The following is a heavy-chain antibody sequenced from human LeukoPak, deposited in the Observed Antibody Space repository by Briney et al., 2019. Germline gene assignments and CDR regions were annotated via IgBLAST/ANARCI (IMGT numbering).Heavy chain of an antibody. Sequence: GGSLTLSCAASGLPFSTSTLSWVRQAPGKGLEWVSAIDGGYTTYYADSAKGRFTISRDNSKNTLSLHMYSLTAEDTAVYFCAKDGHCSSSSCHFDYWGQGTLVIVSS. CDR2: IDGGYTT. CDR1: GLPFSTST. D-gene: IGHD2-2*01. CDR3: AKDGHCSSSSCHFDY. V-gene: IGHV3-23*01. J-gene: IGHJ4*02.